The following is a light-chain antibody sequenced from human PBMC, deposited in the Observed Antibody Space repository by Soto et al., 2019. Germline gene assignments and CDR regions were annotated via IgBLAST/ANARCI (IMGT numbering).Light chain of an antibody. CDR1: SGHSRYA. CDR3: QTWDTGILV. Sequence: QSVLTQSPSASASLGASVKLTCTLTSGHSRYAIAWHQQQPEKGPRYLMKLNSDGSHNKGDGIPDRFSGSISGTERYLTISSLQSEDEADSYCQTWDTGILVFGGGTKVTVL. J-gene: IGLJ2*01. V-gene: IGLV4-69*01. CDR2: LNSDGSH.